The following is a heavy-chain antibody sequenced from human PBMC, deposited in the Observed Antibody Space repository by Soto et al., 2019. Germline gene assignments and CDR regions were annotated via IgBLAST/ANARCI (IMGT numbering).Heavy chain of an antibody. CDR3: ARGYYYASGSSFPY. Sequence: QVQLQQWGAGRLKPSETLSLTCAVYSGSFSTYYWNWIRQPPGKGLEWIGEINQSGSTNYNPSLKSRVTMSVDTSKNQFSLKLNSVTAADTAVYYCARGYYYASGSSFPYWGQGPLVTVSS. J-gene: IGHJ4*02. CDR1: SGSFSTYY. CDR2: INQSGST. V-gene: IGHV4-34*01. D-gene: IGHD3-10*01.